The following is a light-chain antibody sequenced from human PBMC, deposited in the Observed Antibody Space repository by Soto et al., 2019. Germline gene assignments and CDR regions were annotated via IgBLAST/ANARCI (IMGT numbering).Light chain of an antibody. CDR3: SSFTSSTTLL. CDR2: AVT. CDR1: ATDVGAYNY. Sequence: QSALTQPASVSGSPGQSITISCTGTATDVGAYNYVSWYQQHPGRAPKLIIYAVTDRPSGVADRFSGSKSGDTASLTISGLQAEDEAHYYCSSFTSSTTLLFGGGTTLNVL. V-gene: IGLV2-14*01. J-gene: IGLJ2*01.